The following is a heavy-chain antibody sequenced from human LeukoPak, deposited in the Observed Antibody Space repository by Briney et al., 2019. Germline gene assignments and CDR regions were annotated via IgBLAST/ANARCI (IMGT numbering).Heavy chain of an antibody. CDR2: INHSGST. J-gene: IGHJ4*02. CDR1: GGSFSGYY. Sequence: SETLSLTCAVYGGSFSGYYWSWIRQPPGKGLEWIGEINHSGSTIYNPSLKSRVTISVGTSKNQFSLKLTSVTAADTAVYYCARGGYYGSSGSFDYWGQGTLVTVSS. V-gene: IGHV4-34*01. D-gene: IGHD3-10*01. CDR3: ARGGYYGSSGSFDY.